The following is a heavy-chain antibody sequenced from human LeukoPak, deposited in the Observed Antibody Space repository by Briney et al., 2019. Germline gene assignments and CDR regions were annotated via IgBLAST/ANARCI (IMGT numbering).Heavy chain of an antibody. CDR1: GYTFTSYY. CDR3: ARDGTYYDILTGYPTLQDAFDI. J-gene: IGHJ3*02. CDR2: INPSGGST. D-gene: IGHD3-9*01. V-gene: IGHV1-46*01. Sequence: GASVKVSCKASGYTFTSYYMHWVRQAPGQGLEWMGLINPSGGSTSYAQKFQGRVTMTTDTSTSTAYMELRSLRSDDTAVYYCARDGTYYDILTGYPTLQDAFDIWGQGTMVTVSS.